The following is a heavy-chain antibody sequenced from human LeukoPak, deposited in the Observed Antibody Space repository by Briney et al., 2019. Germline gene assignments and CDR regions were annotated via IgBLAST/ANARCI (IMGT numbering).Heavy chain of an antibody. CDR2: IDQSGTT. J-gene: IGHJ4*02. CDR3: ARVPHYYFGYGYFDT. Sequence: SETVSLPCVVNGGSFSGYYWSWIRQPRGKGLEWIGEIDQSGTTNYNPSLKSRVAISLDTSKNQFSLTLTSMTAADTAVYYCARVPHYYFGYGYFDTWGQGTRVTVSS. CDR1: GGSFSGYY. V-gene: IGHV4-34*01. D-gene: IGHD3/OR15-3a*01.